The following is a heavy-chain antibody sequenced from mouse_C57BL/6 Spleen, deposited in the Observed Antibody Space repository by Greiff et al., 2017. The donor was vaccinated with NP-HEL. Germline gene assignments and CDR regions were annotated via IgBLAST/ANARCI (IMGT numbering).Heavy chain of an antibody. CDR3: ARHYYGSSYYWYFDV. CDR2: ISSGGSYT. D-gene: IGHD1-1*01. V-gene: IGHV5-6*01. J-gene: IGHJ1*03. Sequence: VQLKQSGGDLVKPGGSLKLSCAASGFTFSSYGMSWVRQTPDKRLEWVATISSGGSYTYYPDSVKGRFTISRDNAKNNLYLQMSSLKSEDTAMYYCARHYYGSSYYWYFDVWGTGTTVTVSS. CDR1: GFTFSSYG.